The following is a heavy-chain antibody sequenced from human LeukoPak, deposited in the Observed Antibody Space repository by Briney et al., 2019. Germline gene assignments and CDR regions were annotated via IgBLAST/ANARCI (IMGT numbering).Heavy chain of an antibody. V-gene: IGHV1-69*13. J-gene: IGHJ4*02. CDR2: IIPIFGTA. CDR1: GGTFSSYA. D-gene: IGHD3-10*01. CDR3: ARDVYYYGSGTHGGYFDY. Sequence: SVKVSCKASGGTFSSYAISWVRQAPGQGLEWMGGIIPIFGTANHAQKFQGRVTITADESTSTAYMELSSLRSEDTAVYYCARDVYYYGSGTHGGYFDYWGQGTLVTVSS.